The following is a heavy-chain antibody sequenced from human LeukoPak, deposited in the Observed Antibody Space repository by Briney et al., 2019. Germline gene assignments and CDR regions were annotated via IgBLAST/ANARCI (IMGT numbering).Heavy chain of an antibody. CDR1: GFTFSTYS. CDR3: AKDLTSAWYGWDY. D-gene: IGHD6-19*01. CDR2: ISDSTTTI. V-gene: IGHV3-48*01. Sequence: SGGSLRLSCAASGFTFSTYSMNWVRQAPGKGLEGVSYISDSTTTIYYADSVKGRFTISRDNAKNSLYLQMNSLRAEDTAVYYCAKDLTSAWYGWDYWGQGTLVTVSS. J-gene: IGHJ4*02.